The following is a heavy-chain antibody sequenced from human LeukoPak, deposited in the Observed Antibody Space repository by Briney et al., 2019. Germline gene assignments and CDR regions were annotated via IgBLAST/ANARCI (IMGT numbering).Heavy chain of an antibody. CDR1: GFTFSSYE. CDR2: ISSSGSTI. Sequence: GGSLRLSCAASGFTFSSYEMNWVCQAPGKGLEWVSYISSSGSTIYYADSVKGRFTISRDNAKNSLYLQMNSLRAEDTAVYYCARDSGIGYCSSTSCYDVYWGQGTLVTVSS. J-gene: IGHJ4*02. CDR3: ARDSGIGYCSSTSCYDVY. D-gene: IGHD2-2*01. V-gene: IGHV3-48*03.